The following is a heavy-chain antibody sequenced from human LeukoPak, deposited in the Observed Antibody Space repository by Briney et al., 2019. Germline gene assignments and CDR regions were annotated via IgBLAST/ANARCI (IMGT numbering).Heavy chain of an antibody. J-gene: IGHJ4*02. CDR2: ISAYNGNT. V-gene: IGHV1-18*01. D-gene: IGHD2-2*01. CDR3: ARIYCSNTSCPKYYFDY. Sequence: ASVKVSCRASGYTFTSYGISWVRQAPGQGLEWMGWISAYNGNTNYAQKLQGRVTMTTDTSTSTAYMELRSLRSDDTAVYYCARIYCSNTSCPKYYFDYWGQGTLVTVSS. CDR1: GYTFTSYG.